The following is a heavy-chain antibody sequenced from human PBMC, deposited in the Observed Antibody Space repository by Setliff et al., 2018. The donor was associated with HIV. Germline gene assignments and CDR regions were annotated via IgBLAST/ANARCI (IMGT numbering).Heavy chain of an antibody. V-gene: IGHV4-61*10. CDR3: ASGSPFDSGAQAFDI. CDR2: VHISGSV. Sequence: PSETLSLTCTVSGGSVSRSDYYWSWIRQPAGGGLEWIGRVHISGSVNYNPSLKSRLTISIDTSKSHFSLRLKSVTAADTALYYCASGSPFDSGAQAFDIWGQGTMVTVSS. J-gene: IGHJ3*02. D-gene: IGHD5-12*01. CDR1: GGSVSRSDYY.